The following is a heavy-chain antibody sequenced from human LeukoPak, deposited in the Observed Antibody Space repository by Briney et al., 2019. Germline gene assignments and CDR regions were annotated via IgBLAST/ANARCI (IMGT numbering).Heavy chain of an antibody. V-gene: IGHV1-69*13. D-gene: IGHD3-22*01. CDR3: ARCYYDSSGYVVRGRALDY. J-gene: IGHJ4*02. CDR2: IIPIFGTA. Sequence: SVKVSCKASGGTFSSYAISWVRQAPGQGLEWMGGIIPIFGTANYAQKFQGRVTITADESTSTAYMELSSLRSEDTAVYYCARCYYDSSGYVVRGRALDYWGRGTLVTVSS. CDR1: GGTFSSYA.